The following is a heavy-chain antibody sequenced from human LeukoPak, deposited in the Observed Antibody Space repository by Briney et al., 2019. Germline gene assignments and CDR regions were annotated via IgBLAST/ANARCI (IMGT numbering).Heavy chain of an antibody. D-gene: IGHD3-10*01. J-gene: IGHJ4*02. Sequence: SETLSLTCTVSGGSISSYYWSWIRQPPGKGLEWIGHIYYSGSTNYNPSLKSRVTISVETSKNEFSLKLRSVTPADTAVYYCARTAKYYYGSETYYFFDYWGQGTLVTVSS. CDR2: IYYSGST. V-gene: IGHV4-59*01. CDR3: ARTAKYYYGSETYYFFDY. CDR1: GGSISSYY.